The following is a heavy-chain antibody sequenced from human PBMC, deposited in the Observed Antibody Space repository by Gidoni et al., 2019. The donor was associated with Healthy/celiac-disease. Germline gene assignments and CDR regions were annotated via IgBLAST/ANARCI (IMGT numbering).Heavy chain of an antibody. D-gene: IGHD3-10*01. V-gene: IGHV3-21*01. Sequence: EVQLVESGGGLVKPGGSLSLSWPASGFPFSSYCMNWVRQAPGKGLEWVSSISSSSSYIYYADSVKGRFTISRDNAKNSLYLQMNSLRAEDTAVYYCVRDHPMVRGVFDYWGQGTLVTVSS. CDR3: VRDHPMVRGVFDY. CDR1: GFPFSSYC. CDR2: ISSSSSYI. J-gene: IGHJ4*02.